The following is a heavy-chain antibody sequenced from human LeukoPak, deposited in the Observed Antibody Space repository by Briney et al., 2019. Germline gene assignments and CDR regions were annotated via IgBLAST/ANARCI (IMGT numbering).Heavy chain of an antibody. CDR1: GGSFSGYY. CDR3: ARDSSSWYYFDY. CDR2: INHSGST. D-gene: IGHD6-13*01. Sequence: SETLSLTCVVYGGSFSGYYWSWIRQPPGKGLEWIGEINHSGSTNYNPSLKSRVTISVDTSKNQFSLKLSSVTAADTAVYYCARDSSSWYYFDYWGQGTLVTVPS. J-gene: IGHJ4*02. V-gene: IGHV4-34*01.